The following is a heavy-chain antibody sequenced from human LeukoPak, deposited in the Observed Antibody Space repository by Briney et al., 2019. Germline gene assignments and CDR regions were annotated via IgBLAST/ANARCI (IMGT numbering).Heavy chain of an antibody. CDR1: GFTYTSYT. J-gene: IGHJ4*02. CDR2: ISSSANI. Sequence: KPGGSLRLSCAASGFTYTSYTINWVRQAPGKGLEWVSSISSSANIYYADSVKGRFAISRDNAKNSVYLQMNSLRAEDTAVYYCARDRGLVVFHYWGQGALVTVSS. CDR3: ARDRGLVVFHY. D-gene: IGHD3-22*01. V-gene: IGHV3-21*06.